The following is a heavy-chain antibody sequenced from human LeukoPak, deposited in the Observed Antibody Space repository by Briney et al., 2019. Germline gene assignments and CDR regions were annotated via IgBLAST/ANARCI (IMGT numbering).Heavy chain of an antibody. Sequence: PGGSLRLSCAASGFTFDDYAMHWVRQAPGKGLEWVSLISWDGGSTYYADSVKGRFTISRDNSKNSLYLQMNSLRAEDTALYYCAEGQLYYDILTGAFDFDYWGQGTLVTVSS. CDR2: ISWDGGST. D-gene: IGHD3-9*01. V-gene: IGHV3-43D*03. J-gene: IGHJ4*02. CDR1: GFTFDDYA. CDR3: AEGQLYYDILTGAFDFDY.